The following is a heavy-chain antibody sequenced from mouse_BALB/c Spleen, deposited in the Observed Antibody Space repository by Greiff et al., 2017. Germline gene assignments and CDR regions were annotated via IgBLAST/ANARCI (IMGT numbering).Heavy chain of an antibody. V-gene: IGHV14-4*02. Sequence: VQLQQSGAELVRSGASVKLSCTASGFNIKDYYMHWVKQRPEQGLEWIGWIDPENGDTEYAPKFQGKATMTADTSSNTAYLQLSSLTSEDTAVYYCNAIGLRYLYAMDYWGQGTSVTVSS. CDR2: IDPENGDT. D-gene: IGHD1-1*01. CDR1: GFNIKDYY. CDR3: NAIGLRYLYAMDY. J-gene: IGHJ4*01.